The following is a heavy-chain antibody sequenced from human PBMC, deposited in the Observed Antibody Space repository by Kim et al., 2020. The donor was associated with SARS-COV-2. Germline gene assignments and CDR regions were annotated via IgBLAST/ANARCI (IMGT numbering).Heavy chain of an antibody. D-gene: IGHD7-27*01. CDR3: ATSRGGRLGYFDY. V-gene: IGHV1-3*01. J-gene: IGHJ4*02. Sequence: ASVKVSCKASGYTFTSYAMHWVRQAPGQRLEWMGWINAGNGNTKYSQKFQGRVTITRDTSASTAYMELSSLRSEDTAVYYCATSRGGRLGYFDYWGQGTLVTVSS. CDR1: GYTFTSYA. CDR2: INAGNGNT.